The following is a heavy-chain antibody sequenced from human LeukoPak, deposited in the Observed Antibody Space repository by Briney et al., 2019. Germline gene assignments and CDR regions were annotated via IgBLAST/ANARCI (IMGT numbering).Heavy chain of an antibody. J-gene: IGHJ6*01. CDR2: IYSGGST. V-gene: IGHV3-53*04. Sequence: GGSLRLSCAASGFTVSSNYMSWVRQAPGKGLEWVSVIYSGGSTYYADSVKGRFTISRHNSKNTLYLQMNSLRAEDTAVYYCARALGTGTSYYYYYGMDVWGQGTTVTVSS. CDR1: GFTVSSNY. D-gene: IGHD1-7*01. CDR3: ARALGTGTSYYYYYGMDV.